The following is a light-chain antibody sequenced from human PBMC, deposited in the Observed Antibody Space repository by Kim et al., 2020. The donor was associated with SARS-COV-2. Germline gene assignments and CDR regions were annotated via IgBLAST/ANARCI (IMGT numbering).Light chain of an antibody. CDR3: NSRDSNDNVV. J-gene: IGLJ2*01. V-gene: IGLV3-19*01. CDR1: SIRSYY. Sequence: VALGQTVRITCEGDSIRSYYASWYQQKPGQAPIVVIYGKNNRPSGIPDRFSGSSSGNTASLTITGTQAGDEADYYCNSRDSNDNVVFGGGTKLTVL. CDR2: GKN.